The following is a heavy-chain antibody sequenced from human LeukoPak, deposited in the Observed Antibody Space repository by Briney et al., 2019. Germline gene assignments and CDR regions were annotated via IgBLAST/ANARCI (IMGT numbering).Heavy chain of an antibody. J-gene: IGHJ4*02. Sequence: PSQTLSLTCTVSGGSITNLNYYWTWIRQPAGKRLEWIGRIYTSGGTNYNPSLKSRVTMSVDKSKNQISLKLSSVTAADTAVYYCAKVAEAGVGWGQGTLVTVSS. CDR3: AKVAEAGVG. V-gene: IGHV4-61*02. CDR2: IYTSGGT. D-gene: IGHD6-19*01. CDR1: GGSITNLNYY.